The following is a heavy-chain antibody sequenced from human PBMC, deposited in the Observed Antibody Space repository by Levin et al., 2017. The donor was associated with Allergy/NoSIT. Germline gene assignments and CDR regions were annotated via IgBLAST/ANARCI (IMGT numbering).Heavy chain of an antibody. CDR1: GFSFSNAW. J-gene: IGHJ4*02. CDR2: IKSKTDGGTI. D-gene: IGHD6-13*01. V-gene: IGHV3-15*01. Sequence: PGGSLRLSCAASGFSFSNAWMSWARQAPGKGLEWVGRIKSKTDGGTIEYAAPVKGRFTISRDDSKNTLYLQMNSLKTEDTAVYYCTTYNSSWYYFDYWGQGTLVTVSS. CDR3: TTYNSSWYYFDY.